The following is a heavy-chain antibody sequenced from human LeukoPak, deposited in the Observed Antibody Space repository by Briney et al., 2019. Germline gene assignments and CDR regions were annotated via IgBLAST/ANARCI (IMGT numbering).Heavy chain of an antibody. D-gene: IGHD3-3*01. CDR3: ARASGVTIFGVVIPKQTPGWFDP. V-gene: IGHV4-39*01. CDR2: SYYSGST. Sequence: SETLSLTCTVSGGSISSSVYYWGWIRQPPGKGLEWIGNSYYSGSTYYNPSLKGRVTIFVDTAKNQFSLKLTSVTAADTAVYYCARASGVTIFGVVIPKQTPGWFDPWGQGTLVTVSS. J-gene: IGHJ5*02. CDR1: GGSISSSVYY.